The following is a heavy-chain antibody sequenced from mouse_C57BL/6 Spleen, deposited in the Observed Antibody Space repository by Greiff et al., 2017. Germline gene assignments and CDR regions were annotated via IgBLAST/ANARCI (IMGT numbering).Heavy chain of an antibody. CDR1: GFNIKDYY. CDR3: ASSYGYDWFAY. J-gene: IGHJ3*01. Sequence: VQLKQSGAELVKPGASVKLSCTASGFNIKDYYMHWVKQRTEQGLEWIGRIDPEDGETKYAPKFPGKATITADTSSNTAYLQLSSLTSDDTAIYYCASSYGYDWFAYWGQGTLVTVSA. CDR2: IDPEDGET. V-gene: IGHV14-2*01. D-gene: IGHD2-2*01.